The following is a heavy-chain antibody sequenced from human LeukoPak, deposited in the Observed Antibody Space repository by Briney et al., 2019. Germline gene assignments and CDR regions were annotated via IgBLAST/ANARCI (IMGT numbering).Heavy chain of an antibody. CDR2: IIPILGIA. Sequence: SVKVSCKASGGTFSSYAISWVRQAPGQGLEWMGRIIPILGIANYAQKFHGRVTITADKSTSTAYMELSSLRSEDTAVYYCARAGVYCSSTSCSYNWFDPWGQGTLVTVSS. CDR3: ARAGVYCSSTSCSYNWFDP. D-gene: IGHD2-2*01. J-gene: IGHJ5*02. V-gene: IGHV1-69*04. CDR1: GGTFSSYA.